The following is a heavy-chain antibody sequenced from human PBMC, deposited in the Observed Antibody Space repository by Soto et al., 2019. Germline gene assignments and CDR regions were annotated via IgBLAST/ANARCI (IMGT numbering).Heavy chain of an antibody. D-gene: IGHD2-21*02. CDR2: IHTTGRT. V-gene: IGHV3-53*01. J-gene: IGHJ4*02. CDR1: GFTVGSNY. CDR3: AGGPYCGGDCYSFDY. Sequence: PGGSLRLSCVASGFTVGSNYMSWVRQAPGKGLEWVSFIHTTGRTYYADSVKGRFTISRDNSKNMLYLQMNSLRADDTAMYYCAGGPYCGGDCYSFDYWGQGALVTVSS.